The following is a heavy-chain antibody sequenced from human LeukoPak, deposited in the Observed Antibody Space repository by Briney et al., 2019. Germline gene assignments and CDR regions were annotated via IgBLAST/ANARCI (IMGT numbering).Heavy chain of an antibody. V-gene: IGHV1-2*02. D-gene: IGHD6-13*01. Sequence: ASVKVSCKASGYTFTGYYMHWVRQAPGQGLEWMGWINPNSGGTNYAQKFQGRVTMTRDTSISTAYMELSRLRSDDTAVYYCAKGAGYSSNWNFDYWGQGTLVTVSS. CDR1: GYTFTGYY. CDR3: AKGAGYSSNWNFDY. CDR2: INPNSGGT. J-gene: IGHJ4*02.